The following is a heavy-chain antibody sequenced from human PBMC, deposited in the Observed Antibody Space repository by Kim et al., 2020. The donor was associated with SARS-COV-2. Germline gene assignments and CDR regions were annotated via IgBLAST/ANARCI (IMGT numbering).Heavy chain of an antibody. D-gene: IGHD4-17*01. CDR1: GYTLTELS. J-gene: IGHJ5*02. CDR2: FDPEDGET. Sequence: ASVKVSCKVSGYTLTELSMHWVRQAPGKGLEWMGGFDPEDGETIYAQKFQGRVTMTEDTSTDTAYMELSSLRSEDTSEYYCATDRPPYGGGWFDPWGQGTLVTVSS. V-gene: IGHV1-24*01. CDR3: ATDRPPYGGGWFDP.